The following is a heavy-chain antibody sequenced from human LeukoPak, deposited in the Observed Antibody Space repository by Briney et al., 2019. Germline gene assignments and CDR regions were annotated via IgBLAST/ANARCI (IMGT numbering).Heavy chain of an antibody. Sequence: GGSLRLSCAASGFTFSRYAMHWVRQAPGKGLEWVSSTSCSSSYKYYADSVKGRFTISRDNAKNSLYLQMDSLRAEDAAVYYCARGRGYYDSSGHYWYFDLWGRGTLVTVSS. CDR2: TSCSSSYK. V-gene: IGHV3-21*01. D-gene: IGHD3-22*01. CDR1: GFTFSRYA. J-gene: IGHJ2*01. CDR3: ARGRGYYDSSGHYWYFDL.